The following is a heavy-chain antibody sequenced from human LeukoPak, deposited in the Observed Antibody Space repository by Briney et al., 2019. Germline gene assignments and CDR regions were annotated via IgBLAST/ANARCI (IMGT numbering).Heavy chain of an antibody. D-gene: IGHD1-26*01. Sequence: GASVKVSYKASGYAFTSYYMHWVRQAPGQGLEWIGIINPSGGSRSYAQKFQGRVTMTRDTSTSTVYMELSSLRSEDTAVYYCARGSIVGAKTLGFGAFDIWGQGTMVTVSS. J-gene: IGHJ3*02. CDR1: GYAFTSYY. CDR2: INPSGGSR. V-gene: IGHV1-46*01. CDR3: ARGSIVGAKTLGFGAFDI.